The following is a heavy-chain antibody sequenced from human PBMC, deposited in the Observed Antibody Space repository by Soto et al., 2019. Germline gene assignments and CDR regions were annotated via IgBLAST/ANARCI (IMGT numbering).Heavy chain of an antibody. J-gene: IGHJ1*01. CDR1: GFTFSSYG. D-gene: IGHD3-3*01. CDR3: AKDATIFGVVPSLQH. CDR2: ISYDGSNK. Sequence: GGSLRLSCASSGFTFSSYGMHCVRHSPGKGLEWVAVISYDGSNKYYADSVKGRFTISRDNSKNTLYLQMNSLRAEDTAVYYCAKDATIFGVVPSLQHGGQGNLVTV. V-gene: IGHV3-30*18.